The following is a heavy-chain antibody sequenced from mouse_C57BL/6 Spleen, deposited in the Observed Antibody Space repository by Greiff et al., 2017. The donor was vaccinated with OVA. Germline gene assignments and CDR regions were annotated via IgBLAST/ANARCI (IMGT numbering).Heavy chain of an antibody. D-gene: IGHD1-1*01. CDR1: GFTFSDYG. CDR3: ARENYYGSSYFDY. Sequence: VQLKESGGGLVKPGGSLKLSCAASGFTFSDYGLHWVRQAPEKGLEWVAYISSGSRTIYYADTVKGRFTISRDNAKNTLFLQMTSLRSEDTAMDYCARENYYGSSYFDYWGQGTTLTVSS. J-gene: IGHJ2*01. CDR2: ISSGSRTI. V-gene: IGHV5-17*01.